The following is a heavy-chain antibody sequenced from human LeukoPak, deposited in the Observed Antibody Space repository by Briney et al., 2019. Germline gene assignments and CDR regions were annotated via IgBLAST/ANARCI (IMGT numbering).Heavy chain of an antibody. V-gene: IGHV3-7*01. Sequence: GGSLRLSCAASGFTFSSYWMSWVRQAPGKGLEWVANIKQDGSEKYYVDSVKGRFTISRDNAKNSLYLQMNSLGAEDTAVYYCARDPYGSDYGWFDPWGQGTLVTVSS. CDR1: GFTFSSYW. CDR3: ARDPYGSDYGWFDP. CDR2: IKQDGSEK. J-gene: IGHJ5*02. D-gene: IGHD3-10*01.